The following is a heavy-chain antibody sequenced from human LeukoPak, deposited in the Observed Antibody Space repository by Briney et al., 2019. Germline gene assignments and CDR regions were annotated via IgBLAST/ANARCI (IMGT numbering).Heavy chain of an antibody. Sequence: PGGSLRLSCAASGFTFSSYAMSWVRQAPGKGLEWVSAISGSGGSTYYADSVKGRFTISRDNSKNTLYLQMNSLRAEDTAVYYCAKDRRDKRDIVVVPAAPFDYWGQGTLVTVSS. J-gene: IGHJ4*02. V-gene: IGHV3-23*01. CDR1: GFTFSSYA. D-gene: IGHD2-2*01. CDR2: ISGSGGST. CDR3: AKDRRDKRDIVVVPAAPFDY.